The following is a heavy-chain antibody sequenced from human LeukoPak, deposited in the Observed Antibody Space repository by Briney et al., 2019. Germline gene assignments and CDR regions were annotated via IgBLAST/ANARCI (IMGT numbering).Heavy chain of an antibody. V-gene: IGHV3-74*01. J-gene: IGHJ4*02. CDR2: IDSDGSGT. CDR1: GLTLSGYR. D-gene: IGHD1/OR15-1a*01. Sequence: PGGSLRLSCSASGLTLSGYRMHWVRQIPGKGLVWVSRIDSDGSGTSYADPVKGRFTISRDDVKNMLYLQMNSLRVEDTGLYYCSTVEHFWGQGTLVTVSS. CDR3: STVEHF.